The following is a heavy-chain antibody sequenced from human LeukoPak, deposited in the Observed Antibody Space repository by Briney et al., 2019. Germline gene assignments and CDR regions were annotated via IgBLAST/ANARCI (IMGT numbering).Heavy chain of an antibody. D-gene: IGHD4-17*01. Sequence: ASVKVSCKASGYTFTSYGISWVRQAPGQGLEWMGWISAYNGNTNYAQKLQGRVTMTTDTSTSTAYMELRSLRSDDTAVYYCARSSATVTRFRSRNYYHGMDVWGQGTTVTVSS. CDR1: GYTFTSYG. V-gene: IGHV1-18*01. CDR3: ARSSATVTRFRSRNYYHGMDV. CDR2: ISAYNGNT. J-gene: IGHJ6*02.